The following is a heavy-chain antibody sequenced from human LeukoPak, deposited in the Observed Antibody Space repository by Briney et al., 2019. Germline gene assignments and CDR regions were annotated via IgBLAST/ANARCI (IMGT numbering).Heavy chain of an antibody. CDR2: IKPHGSEK. Sequence: GGSLRLSCAASGFSFSTYWMSWVRQAPWRGLEWVASIKPHGSEKYYVDSVKGRFTISRDNSKNTLYLQMNSLRAEDTAVYYCARGPLILVVLALPYMDVWGKGTTVTVSS. V-gene: IGHV3-7*01. D-gene: IGHD2-8*02. CDR1: GFSFSTYW. CDR3: ARGPLILVVLALPYMDV. J-gene: IGHJ6*04.